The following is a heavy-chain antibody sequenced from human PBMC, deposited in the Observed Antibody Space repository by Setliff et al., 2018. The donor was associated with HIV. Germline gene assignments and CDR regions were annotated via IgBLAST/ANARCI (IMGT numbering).Heavy chain of an antibody. V-gene: IGHV1-18*04. D-gene: IGHD3-22*01. CDR1: GYTFPNYG. CDR3: VRGVTRDISGYYRDEYFQH. Sequence: ASVKVSCKASGYTFPNYGITWVRQAPGQGLEWMGWISAYNGNTNYAQKIQGRVTMTTDTFTSTAYMELRSLRSGDTAVYYCVRGVTRDISGYYRDEYFQHWGQGTPVTVSS. CDR2: ISAYNGNT. J-gene: IGHJ1*01.